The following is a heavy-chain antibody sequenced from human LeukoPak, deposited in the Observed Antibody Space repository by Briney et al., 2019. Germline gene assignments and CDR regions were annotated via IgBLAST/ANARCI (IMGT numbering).Heavy chain of an antibody. CDR3: AGPNWYYFDY. V-gene: IGHV4-39*01. CDR2: IHYSGST. D-gene: IGHD5-24*01. Sequence: NPSETLSLTCTVSGGSISSSNYYWGWVRQPPGKGLEWIGSIHYSGSTYYNPSLKSRVTISVDTSKDQFSLKLSSVTAADTAVYYRAGPNWYYFDYWGQGTLVTVSS. J-gene: IGHJ4*02. CDR1: GGSISSSNYY.